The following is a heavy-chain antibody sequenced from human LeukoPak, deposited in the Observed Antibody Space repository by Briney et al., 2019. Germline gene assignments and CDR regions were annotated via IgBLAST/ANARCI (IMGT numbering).Heavy chain of an antibody. CDR3: AKEGRSLQTY. Sequence: GGSLRLSCAASGFMFSSNWMSWVRLAPGKGLEWVANIKVDGTETYYVDSVKGRFTISRDNAKNSLYLQMNSLRVEDTAVYYCAKEGRSLQTYWGQGTLVTVSS. D-gene: IGHD5-24*01. CDR1: GFMFSSNW. J-gene: IGHJ4*02. V-gene: IGHV3-7*03. CDR2: IKVDGTET.